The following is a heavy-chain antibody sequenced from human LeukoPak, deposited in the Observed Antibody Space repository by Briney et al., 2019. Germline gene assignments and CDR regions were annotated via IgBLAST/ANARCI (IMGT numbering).Heavy chain of an antibody. V-gene: IGHV3-30*02. D-gene: IGHD3-22*01. CDR1: GFTFSSYG. CDR2: IRYDGSNK. Sequence: GGSLRLSCAASGFTFSSYGMHWVRQAPGKGLEWVAFIRYDGSNKYYADSVKGRFTISRDNSKNTLYLQMNSLRAEDTAVYYCAKVLRSGYYGLDVFDIWGQGTMATVSS. J-gene: IGHJ3*02. CDR3: AKVLRSGYYGLDVFDI.